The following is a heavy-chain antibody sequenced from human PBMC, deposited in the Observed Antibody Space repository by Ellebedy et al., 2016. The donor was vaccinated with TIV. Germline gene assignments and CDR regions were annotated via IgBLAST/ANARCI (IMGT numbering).Heavy chain of an antibody. V-gene: IGHV3-7*01. CDR1: GFSFSSYW. CDR3: ARDAPVLRYFDWQIKDDY. Sequence: GGSLRLSCAASGFSFSSYWMSWVRQAPGKGLEWVANIRQDGSDKYYVDSVKGRFTVARDNAKNSLYLQMNSLRAEETAVYYCARDAPVLRYFDWQIKDDYWGQGTLVTVSS. CDR2: IRQDGSDK. D-gene: IGHD3-9*01. J-gene: IGHJ4*02.